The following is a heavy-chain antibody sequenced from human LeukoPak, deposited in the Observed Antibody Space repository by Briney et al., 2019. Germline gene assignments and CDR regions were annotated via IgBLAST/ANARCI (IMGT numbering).Heavy chain of an antibody. D-gene: IGHD2-15*01. CDR1: GFIFSNYW. Sequence: PGGSLRLSCAASGFIFSNYWMSWVRQAPGKGLEWVGHIKSKTEGGTTAYAAPVKGRFTISRDDSKNTLYLQMNSLKTEDTAVYYCTTWWPGTDYWGQGTLVTVSS. V-gene: IGHV3-15*01. J-gene: IGHJ4*02. CDR3: TTWWPGTDY. CDR2: IKSKTEGGTT.